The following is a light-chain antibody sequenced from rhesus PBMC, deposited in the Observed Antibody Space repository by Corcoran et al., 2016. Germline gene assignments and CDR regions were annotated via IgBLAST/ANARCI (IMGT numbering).Light chain of an antibody. J-gene: IGKJ4*01. Sequence: DIQMTQSPSSLSASVGDKVTIACRASLGISTWLACYPQKPGKAPKILIYKASSLQSGVPSRFSGSGSGTDVTLTISSLQPEDFATYYCLQYSSSPLTFGGGTKVELE. CDR1: LGISTW. CDR2: KAS. CDR3: LQYSSSPLT. V-gene: IGKV1-22*01.